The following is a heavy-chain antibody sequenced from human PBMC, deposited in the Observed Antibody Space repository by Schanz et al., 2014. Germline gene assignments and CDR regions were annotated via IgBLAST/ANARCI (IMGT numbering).Heavy chain of an antibody. Sequence: QVQLQESGPGLVKPSDTLSLTCAVSGYSINTSDWWGWIRQPPGKGLEWIGYIYYSGSTYYNPSLKSRVPMPVDPSKNHFSLKLRSVTAVDTAVYYCASKGLTTDAFDIWGQGTMVTVSS. CDR3: ASKGLTTDAFDI. D-gene: IGHD2-8*01. V-gene: IGHV4-28*07. CDR2: IYYSGST. CDR1: GYSINTSDW. J-gene: IGHJ3*02.